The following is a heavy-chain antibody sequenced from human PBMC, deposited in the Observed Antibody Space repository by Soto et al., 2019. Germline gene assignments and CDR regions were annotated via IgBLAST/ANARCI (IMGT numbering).Heavy chain of an antibody. J-gene: IGHJ4*02. V-gene: IGHV4-31*03. CDR2: IYYSGST. CDR3: ARDRGGFYDSSGHFDY. Sequence: PSETLSLTCTVSGGSISSGGYYRSWIRQHPGKGLEWIGYIYYSGSTYYNPSLKSRVTISVDTSKNQFSLKLSSVTAADTAVYYCARDRGGFYDSSGHFDYWGQGTLVTVSP. CDR1: GGSISSGGYY. D-gene: IGHD3-22*01.